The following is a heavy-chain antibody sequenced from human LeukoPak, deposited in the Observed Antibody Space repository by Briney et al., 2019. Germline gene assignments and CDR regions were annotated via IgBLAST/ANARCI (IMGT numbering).Heavy chain of an antibody. V-gene: IGHV4-59*01. D-gene: IGHD3-3*02. Sequence: SETLSLTCTVSGASISDYYWSWIRQAPGKGLEWIGYIYKNERANYNPSLKSRVTISVDTSKNQFSLKLSSVTAADTAVYYCARAFSVADFWGQGTLVTVSS. CDR3: ARAFSVADF. J-gene: IGHJ4*02. CDR1: GASISDYY. CDR2: IYKNERA.